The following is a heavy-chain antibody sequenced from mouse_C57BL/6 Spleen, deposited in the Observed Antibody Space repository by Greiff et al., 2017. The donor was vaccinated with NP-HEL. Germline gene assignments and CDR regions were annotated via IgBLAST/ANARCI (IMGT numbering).Heavy chain of an antibody. CDR3: AVNWDNAMDY. CDR2: IDPSDSYT. Sequence: VQLQQPGAELVMPGASVKLSCKASGYTFTSYWMHWVKQRPGQGLEWIGEIDPSDSYTNYNQKFKGKSTLTVDKSSSTAYMQLSSLTSEDSAVYYCAVNWDNAMDYWGQGTSVTVSS. CDR1: GYTFTSYW. V-gene: IGHV1-69*01. D-gene: IGHD4-1*01. J-gene: IGHJ4*01.